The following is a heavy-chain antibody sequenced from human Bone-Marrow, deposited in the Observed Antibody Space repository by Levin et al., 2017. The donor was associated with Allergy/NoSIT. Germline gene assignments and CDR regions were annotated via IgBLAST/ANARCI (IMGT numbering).Heavy chain of an antibody. Sequence: GESLKISCKGSGYSFTSYWISWVRQMPGKGLEWMGRIDPSDSYTNYSPSFQGHVTISADKSISTAYLQWSSLKASDTAMYYCARHSRRDPGIAVAGRGQFDYWGQGTLVTVSS. CDR2: IDPSDSYT. J-gene: IGHJ4*02. V-gene: IGHV5-10-1*01. CDR1: GYSFTSYW. CDR3: ARHSRRDPGIAVAGRGQFDY. D-gene: IGHD6-19*01.